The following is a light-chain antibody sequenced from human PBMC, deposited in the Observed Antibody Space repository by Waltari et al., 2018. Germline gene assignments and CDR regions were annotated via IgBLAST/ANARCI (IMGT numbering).Light chain of an antibody. Sequence: QSVLTQPPSAPGPPGQRVPISCSGSSSTIGSNTVNWYQQPPGTAPKLLIYSNHQRPSGVPDRFSASKSGTSASLAISGLQSGDGADFYCAAWDDSLNAWVFGGGTKLTVL. CDR2: SNH. CDR3: AAWDDSLNAWV. CDR1: SSTIGSNT. J-gene: IGLJ3*02. V-gene: IGLV1-44*01.